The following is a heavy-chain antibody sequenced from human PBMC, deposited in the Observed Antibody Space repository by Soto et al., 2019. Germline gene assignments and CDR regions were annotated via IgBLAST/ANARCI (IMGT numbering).Heavy chain of an antibody. V-gene: IGHV3-66*01. Sequence: EVQLVESGGGLVQPGGSLRLSCAASGFTVSSHYMSWVRQAPGKGLEWVSVIYSGGSTYYADSVKGRFTISRDNSKNTLYLQMNSLRAEDTAVYYCARDPYYGDPGPYWGQGTLVTVSS. CDR2: IYSGGST. D-gene: IGHD4-17*01. CDR3: ARDPYYGDPGPY. CDR1: GFTVSSHY. J-gene: IGHJ4*02.